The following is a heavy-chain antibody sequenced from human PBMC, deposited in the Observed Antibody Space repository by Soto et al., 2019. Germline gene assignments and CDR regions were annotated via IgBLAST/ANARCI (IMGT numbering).Heavy chain of an antibody. J-gene: IGHJ4*02. CDR3: TTGIYYDILTGYHNVAY. V-gene: IGHV3-15*01. CDR1: GFNLSHPW. Sequence: GGSLRLSCVASGFNLSHPWMTWVRQAAGKGLEWVGRIKSKTDGGTADYAAPVKGRATISRDDSKNTVYLQMNSLKTEDTGVYYCTTGIYYDILTGYHNVAYWGQGALVTVSS. CDR2: IKSKTDGGTA. D-gene: IGHD3-9*01.